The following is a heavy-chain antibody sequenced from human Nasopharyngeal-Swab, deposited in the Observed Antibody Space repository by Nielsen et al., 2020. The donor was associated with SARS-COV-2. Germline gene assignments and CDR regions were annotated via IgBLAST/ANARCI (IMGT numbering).Heavy chain of an antibody. Sequence: VRQAPGKGLEWVSGISGSGGSTSYADSVKGRFTISRDNSKNTLYVQMNSLRAEDTAVYYCAKGDYCSSTSCKDFFDYWGQGTLVTVSS. CDR3: AKGDYCSSTSCKDFFDY. D-gene: IGHD2-2*01. CDR2: ISGSGGST. J-gene: IGHJ4*02. V-gene: IGHV3-23*01.